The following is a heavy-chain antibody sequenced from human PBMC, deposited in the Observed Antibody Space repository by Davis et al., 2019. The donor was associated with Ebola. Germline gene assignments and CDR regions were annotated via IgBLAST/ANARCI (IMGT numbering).Heavy chain of an antibody. D-gene: IGHD2-15*01. CDR1: GFVFSSYV. Sequence: PGGSLRLSCAASGFVFSSYVMHWVRQAPGQGLEWVGWISGHSGHTNYAQKFQGRVTLTRDTSTSTAYMELRTLGSDDTAVYYCAREPQPLGGSCYSLGCYFDFWGQGTLVTVSS. CDR2: ISGHSGHT. CDR3: AREPQPLGGSCYSLGCYFDF. J-gene: IGHJ4*02. V-gene: IGHV1-18*01.